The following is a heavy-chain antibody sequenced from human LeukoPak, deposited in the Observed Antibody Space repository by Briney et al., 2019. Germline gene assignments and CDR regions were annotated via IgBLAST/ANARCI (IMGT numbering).Heavy chain of an antibody. CDR2: INPNSGGT. V-gene: IGHV1-2*02. D-gene: IGHD6-13*01. Sequence: GASVKVSCKASGYTFTSYGISWVRQAPGQGLEWMGWINPNSGGTNYAQKFQGRDTMTRDTSISTAYMELSRLRSDDTAVYYCARRGRAAAADYWGQGTLVTVSS. CDR3: ARRGRAAAADY. J-gene: IGHJ4*02. CDR1: GYTFTSYG.